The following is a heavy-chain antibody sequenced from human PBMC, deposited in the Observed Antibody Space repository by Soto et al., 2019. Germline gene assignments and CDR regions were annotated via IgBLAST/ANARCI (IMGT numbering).Heavy chain of an antibody. J-gene: IGHJ4*02. D-gene: IGHD2-21*02. V-gene: IGHV1-18*04. CDR1: GYTFTTFG. CDR3: ARSPRVIVTAKGTLDF. Sequence: QVQLVQSGGEVKKPGASVKVSCKASGYTFTTFGITWVRQVPGQGLEWLGWISTSTGNTNYAQNLQGRLTLTTDTSTRTAYMGLRSLTSDDTAVYYCARSPRVIVTAKGTLDFWGQGTLITVSS. CDR2: ISTSTGNT.